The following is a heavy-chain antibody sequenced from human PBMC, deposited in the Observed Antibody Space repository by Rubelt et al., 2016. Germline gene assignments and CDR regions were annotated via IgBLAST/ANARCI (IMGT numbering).Heavy chain of an antibody. J-gene: IGHJ4*02. V-gene: IGHV3-15*01. CDR3: TTLTLFYDILTGLSFDY. CDR2: IKSKTDGGTT. Sequence: EVQLVESGGGLVKPGGSLRLSCAASGFTFSNAWMSWVRQAPGKGLEWVGRIKSKTDGGTTDYAAPVKGRFTISRDDSKNTLYLQMNSLKTEDTAVYYCTTLTLFYDILTGLSFDYWGQGTLVTVSS. D-gene: IGHD3-9*01. CDR1: GFTFSNAW.